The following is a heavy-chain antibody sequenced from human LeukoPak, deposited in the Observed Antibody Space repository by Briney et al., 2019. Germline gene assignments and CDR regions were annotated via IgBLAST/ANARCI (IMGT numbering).Heavy chain of an antibody. CDR1: GFTFSSYG. CDR2: ISYDGRNK. D-gene: IGHD3-3*01. Sequence: GGSLRLSCAASGFTFSSYGMHWVRQAPGKGLEWVAVISYDGRNKNYADSVKGRFTISRDNSMNTLYLQMNGLRPEGTAVYYCAKVARDFWSGHAFDYWGQGTLVTVSS. J-gene: IGHJ4*02. CDR3: AKVARDFWSGHAFDY. V-gene: IGHV3-30*04.